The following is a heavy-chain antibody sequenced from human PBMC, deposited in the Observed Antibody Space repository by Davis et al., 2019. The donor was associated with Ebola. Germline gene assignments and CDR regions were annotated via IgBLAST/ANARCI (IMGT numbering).Heavy chain of an antibody. CDR2: ISYDGSNK. Sequence: PGGSLRLSCAASGFTFSSYGMHWVRQAPGKGLEWVAVISYDGSNKYYADSVKGRFTISRDNSKNTLYLQMNSLRAEDTAVYYCARVVADPSDIWGQGTMVTVSS. CDR1: GFTFSSYG. V-gene: IGHV3-30*03. J-gene: IGHJ3*02. D-gene: IGHD5-12*01. CDR3: ARVVADPSDI.